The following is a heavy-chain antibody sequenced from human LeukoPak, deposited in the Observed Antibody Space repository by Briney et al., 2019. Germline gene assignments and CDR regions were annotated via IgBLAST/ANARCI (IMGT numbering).Heavy chain of an antibody. J-gene: IGHJ4*02. D-gene: IGHD3-10*01. Sequence: PGGSLRLSCAASGFTVSSNYMSWVRQAPGKGLEWVSVIYSGGSTYYADSVKGRFTISRDNSKSTLYLQMNSLTAEDTAVYYCAKRYYYGSGSSDYWGQGTLVTVSS. CDR2: IYSGGST. V-gene: IGHV3-53*01. CDR1: GFTVSSNY. CDR3: AKRYYYGSGSSDY.